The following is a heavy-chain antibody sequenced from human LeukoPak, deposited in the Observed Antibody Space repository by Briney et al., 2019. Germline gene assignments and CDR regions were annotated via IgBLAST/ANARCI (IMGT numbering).Heavy chain of an antibody. J-gene: IGHJ4*02. CDR1: GFTFSDYY. CDR3: ATDGGPAYSSSWYLY. CDR2: ISSSSNYI. V-gene: IGHV3-11*06. D-gene: IGHD6-13*01. Sequence: PGGSLRLSCAASGFTFSDYYMSWIRQAPGKGLEWVSFISSSSNYIYYADSVKGRFTISRDNAKNSLYLQMNSLRAEDTAVYYCATDGGPAYSSSWYLYWGQGSLVTVSS.